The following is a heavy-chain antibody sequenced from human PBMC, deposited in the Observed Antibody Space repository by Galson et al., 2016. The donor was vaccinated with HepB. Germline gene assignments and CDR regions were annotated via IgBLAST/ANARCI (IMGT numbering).Heavy chain of an antibody. D-gene: IGHD3-3*01. J-gene: IGHJ6*03. CDR2: IIPIFGTT. CDR1: GGTISSYA. V-gene: IGHV1-69*06. CDR3: ATGDRGVWSGFYYYFLDV. Sequence: SVTVSCKASGGTISSYAISWVRQAPGQGPEWMGGIIPIFGTTNYAQKIQGRVSITADKSTDTVYMELSSLSSEDTAVYYCATGDRGVWSGFYYYFLDVWGKGTTVTVSS.